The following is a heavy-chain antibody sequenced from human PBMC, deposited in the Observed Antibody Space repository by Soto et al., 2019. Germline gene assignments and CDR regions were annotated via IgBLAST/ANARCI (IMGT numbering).Heavy chain of an antibody. J-gene: IGHJ4*02. CDR1: GFTFSSYG. CDR3: AKDHYYDSKSLGY. D-gene: IGHD3-22*01. V-gene: IGHV3-30*18. Sequence: GGSLRLSCAASGFTFSSYGMHWVRQAPGKGLEWVAVISYDGSNKYYADSVKGRFTISRDNSKNTLYLQMNSLRAEDTAVYYCAKDHYYDSKSLGYWGQGTLVTVSS. CDR2: ISYDGSNK.